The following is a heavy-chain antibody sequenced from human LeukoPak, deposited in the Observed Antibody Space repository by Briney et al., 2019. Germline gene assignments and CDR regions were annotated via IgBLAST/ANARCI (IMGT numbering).Heavy chain of an antibody. D-gene: IGHD6-13*01. J-gene: IGHJ4*02. CDR3: ASSIPKLAEACTGLFDY. CDR2: IYYSGST. CDR1: GGSISSSSYY. V-gene: IGHV4-39*01. Sequence: PSETLSLTCTVSGGSISSSSYYWGWIRQPPGKGLEWIGSIYYSGSTYYNPSLKSRVNISVDTYKNQFFLKLSSVTAADTAEYYCASSIPKLAEACTGLFDYWGQGTLVTVSS.